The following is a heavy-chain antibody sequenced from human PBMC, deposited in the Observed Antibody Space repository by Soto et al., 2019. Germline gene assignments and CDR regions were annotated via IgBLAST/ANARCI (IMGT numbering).Heavy chain of an antibody. CDR1: GYSFSSYW. J-gene: IGHJ4*02. V-gene: IGHV5-51*01. CDR3: ARMYSSGWSHFDY. D-gene: IGHD6-19*01. Sequence: GGALKISCKGSGYSFSSYWVGGVRPMPGKGLEWMGIIYPGDSDTRYSPSFQGQVTISADKSISTAYLQWSSLKASDTAMYYCARMYSSGWSHFDYWGQGTLVTVSS. CDR2: IYPGDSDT.